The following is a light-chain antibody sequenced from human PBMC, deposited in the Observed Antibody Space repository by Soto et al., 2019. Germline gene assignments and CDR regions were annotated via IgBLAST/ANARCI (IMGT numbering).Light chain of an antibody. CDR2: EVN. Sequence: QSVLTQPASVSGSPGQSITISCTGTSSNVGSYKLVSWYQQHPGKAPKLMIFEVNKRPSGVSNRFSGSKSGNTASLTISGLKVEDEADYYCFSSSTKISRHVLGTGTKVTVL. V-gene: IGLV2-23*02. J-gene: IGLJ1*01. CDR1: SSNVGSYKL. CDR3: FSSSTKISRHV.